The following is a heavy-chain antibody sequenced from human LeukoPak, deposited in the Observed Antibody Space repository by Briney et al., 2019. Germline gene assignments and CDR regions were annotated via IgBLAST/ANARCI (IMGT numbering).Heavy chain of an antibody. D-gene: IGHD5-24*01. V-gene: IGHV4-30-4*01. J-gene: IGHJ3*02. CDR3: ATANYRAGAFDI. CDR2: IYYSGST. Sequence: SQTLSLTCTVSGGSISSGDYYWSWIRQPPGKGLEWIGYIYYSGSTYYNPSLKSRVTISVDTSKNQFSLKLSSVTAADTAVYYCATANYRAGAFDIWGQGTMVTVSS. CDR1: GGSISSGDYY.